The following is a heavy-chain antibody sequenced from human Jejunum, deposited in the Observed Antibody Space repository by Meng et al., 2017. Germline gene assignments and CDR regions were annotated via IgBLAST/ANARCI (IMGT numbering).Heavy chain of an antibody. CDR2: ISDSGTT. CDR3: ARDSETYPTYFDY. CDR1: VGSVSSGFYY. D-gene: IGHD5-24*01. V-gene: IGHV4-61*03. J-gene: IGHJ4*02. Sequence: KDTAPGPRRPSATLSRPFTVSVGSVSSGFYYWNWIRQPPGKRLEWIGYISDSGTTNYNPSLKSRVTMSVDTSKNHFSLKLTSVTAADTAVYFCARDSETYPTYFDYWGQGTLVTVSS.